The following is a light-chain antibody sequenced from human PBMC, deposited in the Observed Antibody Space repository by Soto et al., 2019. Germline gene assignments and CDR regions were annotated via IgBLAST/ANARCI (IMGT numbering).Light chain of an antibody. CDR3: QQRSDWPWT. V-gene: IGKV3-11*01. Sequence: IVLTHSPATLSFSPGEIATLSFRASQSVSSYLAWYQQKPGQAPRLLMYEASNRATGIPARFSGGGSGTDFTLTISSLEPEDFAVYYCQQRSDWPWTFGQGTKVDIK. CDR1: QSVSSY. J-gene: IGKJ1*01. CDR2: EAS.